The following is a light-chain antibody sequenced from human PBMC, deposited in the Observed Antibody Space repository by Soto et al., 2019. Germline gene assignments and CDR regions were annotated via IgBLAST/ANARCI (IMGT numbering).Light chain of an antibody. V-gene: IGLV2-8*01. CDR1: SSDVGGYNY. CDR2: EVY. CDR3: IAYAGSSTWV. J-gene: IGLJ2*01. Sequence: QSAPTQPPSASGSPGQSVTFSCTGTSSDVGGYNYVSWYQQYPGKAPKLMIYEVYKRHSGVPDRFSGSKSGNTASLTGSGLQPEDEADYYCIAYAGSSTWVFGGWTKLTVL.